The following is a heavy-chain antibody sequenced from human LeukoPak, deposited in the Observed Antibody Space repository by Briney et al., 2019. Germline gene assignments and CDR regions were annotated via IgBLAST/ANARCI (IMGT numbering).Heavy chain of an antibody. CDR3: ARGGYYDSSGFDN. CDR1: GYTFTGYY. Sequence: ASVKVSCKASGYTFTGYYLHWVRQAPGQGLEWMGCINPNSGGTKYGQKLQGRVTMTRDTSISTAYMELTGLGSHDTAVYYCARGGYYDSSGFDNWGQGTLVTVSS. J-gene: IGHJ4*02. CDR2: INPNSGGT. V-gene: IGHV1-2*02. D-gene: IGHD3-22*01.